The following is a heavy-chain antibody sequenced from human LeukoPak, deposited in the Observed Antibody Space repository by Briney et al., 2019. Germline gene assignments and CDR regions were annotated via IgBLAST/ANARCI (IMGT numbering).Heavy chain of an antibody. CDR1: GGSISSSSYY. D-gene: IGHD4-11*01. CDR3: ASLYSNFDY. Sequence: SETLSLTCTVSGGSISSSSYYWGWIRQPPGKGLEWVGSIYYSGSTYYNPSLKSRVTISVDTSKNQFSLKLSSVTAADTAVYYCASLYSNFDYWGQGTLVTVSS. J-gene: IGHJ4*02. CDR2: IYYSGST. V-gene: IGHV4-39*07.